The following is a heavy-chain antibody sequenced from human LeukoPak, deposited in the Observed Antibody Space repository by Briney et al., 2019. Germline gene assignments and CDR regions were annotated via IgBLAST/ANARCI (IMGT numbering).Heavy chain of an antibody. CDR1: GFTFDDYA. D-gene: IGHD6-13*01. CDR3: ARNIMRIEAGGNLDY. Sequence: PGRSLRLSCAASGFTFDDYAMHWVRQAPGKGLEWVSGISWNSGSIGYADSVKGRFTISRDNAKNTLYLQMNSLRAEDTAVYYCARNIMRIEAGGNLDYWGQGTLVTVSS. V-gene: IGHV3-9*01. J-gene: IGHJ4*02. CDR2: ISWNSGSI.